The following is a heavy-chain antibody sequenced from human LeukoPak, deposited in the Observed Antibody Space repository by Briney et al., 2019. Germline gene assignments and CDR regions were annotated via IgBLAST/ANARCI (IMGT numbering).Heavy chain of an antibody. CDR1: GFTFSSYW. J-gene: IGHJ4*02. CDR2: IKQDGSEK. V-gene: IGHV3-7*01. D-gene: IGHD6-6*01. CDR3: ARVSRGASSSSFDY. Sequence: GGSLRLSCAASGFTFSSYWMSWVRQAPGKGLEWVANIKQDGSEKYYVDSVKGRFTISRDNAKNSLYLQMNSLRAEDTAVYYCARVSRGASSSSFDYWGLGTLVTVSS.